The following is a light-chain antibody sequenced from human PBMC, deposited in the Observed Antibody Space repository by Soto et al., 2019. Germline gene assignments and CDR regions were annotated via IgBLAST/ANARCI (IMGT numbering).Light chain of an antibody. Sequence: EIVLTQSPATLSLSPGERATLSCRASQSVSSYLAWYQQKPGQAPRLLIYDASNRATGIPARFSGSGSGTDLTLTISSLEPEDFAVYYYQQYNFWPLTFGGGTKVEIK. CDR3: QQYNFWPLT. CDR2: DAS. CDR1: QSVSSY. J-gene: IGKJ4*01. V-gene: IGKV3-11*01.